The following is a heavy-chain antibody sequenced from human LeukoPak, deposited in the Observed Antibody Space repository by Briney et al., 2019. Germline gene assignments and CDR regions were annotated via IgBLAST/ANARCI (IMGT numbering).Heavy chain of an antibody. CDR1: GGSISSYY. V-gene: IGHV4-4*07. CDR3: ARRPYNWNYVGDPYYFDY. J-gene: IGHJ4*02. CDR2: IYTSGST. D-gene: IGHD1-7*01. Sequence: SETLSLTCTVSGGSISSYYWSWIRQPAGKGLEWIGRIYTSGSTNYNPSLKSRVTMSVDTSKDQFSLKLSSVTAADTAVYYCARRPYNWNYVGDPYYFDYWGQGTLVTVSS.